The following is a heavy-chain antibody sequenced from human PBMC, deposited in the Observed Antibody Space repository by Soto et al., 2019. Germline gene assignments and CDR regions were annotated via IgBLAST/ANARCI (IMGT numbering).Heavy chain of an antibody. J-gene: IGHJ4*02. V-gene: IGHV4-39*01. CDR3: ARHRDGYNLYYLDY. CDR2: IYYSGST. D-gene: IGHD5-12*01. CDR1: GGSISSSSYY. Sequence: PSETLSLTCTFSGGSISSSSYYWGWIRQPPGKGLEWIGSIYYSGSTYYNPSLKSRVTISVDTSKNQFSLKLSSVTAADTAVYYCARHRDGYNLYYLDYWGQGTLVTGSS.